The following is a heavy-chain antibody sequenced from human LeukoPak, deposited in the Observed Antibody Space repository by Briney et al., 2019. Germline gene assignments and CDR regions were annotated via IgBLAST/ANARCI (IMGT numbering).Heavy chain of an antibody. V-gene: IGHV3-53*01. D-gene: IGHD5-18*01. CDR1: GFTVSSNY. CDR2: IYSGGST. Sequence: GGSLRLSCAASGFTVSSNYMSWVRQAPEKGLEWVSVIYSGGSTYYADSVKGRFTISRDNSKNTLYLQMNSLGGEDTAVYYCARGGWVRAMAIDYWGQGTLVTVSS. CDR3: ARGGWVRAMAIDY. J-gene: IGHJ4*02.